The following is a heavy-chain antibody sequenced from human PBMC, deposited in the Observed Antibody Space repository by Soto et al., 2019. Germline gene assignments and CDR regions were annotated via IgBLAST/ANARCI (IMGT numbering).Heavy chain of an antibody. CDR3: ARFGHDYGDYVDHYYFDY. CDR2: IIPIFGTA. V-gene: IGHV1-69*13. D-gene: IGHD4-17*01. Sequence: SVKVSCKASGGTFSSYAISWVRQAPGQGLEWRGGIIPIFGTANYAQKFQGRVTSTADESTSTAYMELSSLRSEDTAVYYCARFGHDYGDYVDHYYFDYWGQGTLVTVSS. J-gene: IGHJ4*02. CDR1: GGTFSSYA.